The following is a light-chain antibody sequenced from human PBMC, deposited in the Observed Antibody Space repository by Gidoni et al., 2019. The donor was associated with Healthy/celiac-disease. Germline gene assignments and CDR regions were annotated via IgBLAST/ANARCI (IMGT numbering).Light chain of an antibody. J-gene: IGKJ1*01. V-gene: IGKV3-20*01. CDR1: QSVSSSY. CDR2: GAS. Sequence: EIVLTQSPGTLSLSPGERATLSCRASQSVSSSYLAWYQQKPGQAPRLLIYGASSRATGIPDRCSGSGSGTDFTLTISRLEPEDFAVYYCQRYGSSPETFGQGTKVEIK. CDR3: QRYGSSPET.